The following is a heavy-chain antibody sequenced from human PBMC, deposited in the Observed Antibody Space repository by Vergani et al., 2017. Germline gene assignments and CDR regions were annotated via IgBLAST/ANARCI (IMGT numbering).Heavy chain of an antibody. V-gene: IGHV1-8*01. CDR1: GYTFTSYD. Sequence: QVQLVPSGAEVKKPGASVTVSCKASGYTFTSYDINWVRQATGQGLEWMGWMNPNSGNTGYAQKFQGRVTMTRNTSISTAYMELSSLRSEDTAVYYCARELKIGDWFDPWGQGTLVTVSS. CDR2: MNPNSGNT. CDR3: ARELKIGDWFDP. D-gene: IGHD3-22*01. J-gene: IGHJ5*02.